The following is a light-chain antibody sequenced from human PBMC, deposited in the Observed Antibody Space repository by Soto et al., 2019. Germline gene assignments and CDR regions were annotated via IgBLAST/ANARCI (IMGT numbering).Light chain of an antibody. CDR1: PSVTSN. CDR3: QQRSNGPWA. V-gene: IGKV3-11*01. Sequence: EIVLTQSPATLSLSPGERATLSCRASPSVTSNLAWYQQALGQAPRLLIYDASNRAAGIPARFSGSGSGTDFPPPNSSLGPEDFAVFYLQQRSNGPWAFGQGTKVEIK. J-gene: IGKJ1*01. CDR2: DAS.